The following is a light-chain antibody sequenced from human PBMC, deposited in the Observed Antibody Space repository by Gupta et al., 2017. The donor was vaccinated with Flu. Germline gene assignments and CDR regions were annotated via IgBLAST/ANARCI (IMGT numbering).Light chain of an antibody. Sequence: DIQMTQSPPSLSASVGDRVTITCRASQSIGTNLNWYQQKPGQPPKFLIYATSSLKSGVPSRFSGRGSGTDFTLTISSLQPEDFATYYCQQSHSMPPTFGQGTKLEI. CDR1: QSIGTN. CDR3: QQSHSMPPT. V-gene: IGKV1-39*01. J-gene: IGKJ2*01. CDR2: ATS.